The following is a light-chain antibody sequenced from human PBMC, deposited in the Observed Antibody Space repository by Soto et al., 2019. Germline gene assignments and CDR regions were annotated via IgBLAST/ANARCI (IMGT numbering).Light chain of an antibody. CDR1: QSISIT. CDR3: QQYNNWPRT. Sequence: ELVMTQSPATLSVSPGERATLSCRASQSISITLAWYQQKPGQAPRLLIYGASTSATDIPARFSGSGSGTEFTLTISGLQSEDFAVYYCQQYNNWPRTFGGGTKVEI. J-gene: IGKJ4*01. CDR2: GAS. V-gene: IGKV3-15*01.